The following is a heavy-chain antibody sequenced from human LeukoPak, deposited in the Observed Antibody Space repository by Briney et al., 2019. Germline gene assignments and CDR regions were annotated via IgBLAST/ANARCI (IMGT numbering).Heavy chain of an antibody. CDR2: IYHSGST. CDR1: GYSISSGYY. D-gene: IGHD3-22*01. J-gene: IGHJ3*02. Sequence: PSETLSLTCTVSGYSISSGYYWGWIRQPPGKGLEWIGSIYHSGSTYYNPSLKSRVTISVDTSKNQFSLKLSSVTAADTAVYYCARLGGVVIHDAFDIRGQGTMVTVSS. CDR3: ARLGGVVIHDAFDI. V-gene: IGHV4-38-2*02.